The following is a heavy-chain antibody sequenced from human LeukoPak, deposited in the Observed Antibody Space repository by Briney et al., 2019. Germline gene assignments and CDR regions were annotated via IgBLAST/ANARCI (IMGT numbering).Heavy chain of an antibody. D-gene: IGHD3-10*01. CDR1: GFTFSRYS. J-gene: IGHJ4*02. CDR3: AKFKGHYGDSEYYFDY. CDR2: ITGGSDYI. V-gene: IGHV3-21*01. Sequence: GGSLRLSCAASGFTFSRYSVNWVRQAPGKGLEWVSCITGGSDYIFHADSVRGRFTISRDNAKNSLYLQMNSLRAEDTAVYYCAKFKGHYGDSEYYFDYWGQGTLVTVSS.